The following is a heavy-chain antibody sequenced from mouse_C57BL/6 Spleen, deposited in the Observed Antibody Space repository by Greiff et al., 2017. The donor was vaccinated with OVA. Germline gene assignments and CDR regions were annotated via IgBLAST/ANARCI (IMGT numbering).Heavy chain of an antibody. D-gene: IGHD2-4*01. CDR1: GFTFSSYA. V-gene: IGHV5-9-1*02. CDR2: ISSGGDYI. Sequence: EVKVEESGEGLVKPGGSLKLSCAASGFTFSSYAMSWVRQTPEKRLEWVAYISSGGDYIYYADTVKGRFTISRDNARNTLYLQMSSLKSEDTAMYYCTRGAYDYDVAYWGQGTLVTVSA. J-gene: IGHJ3*01. CDR3: TRGAYDYDVAY.